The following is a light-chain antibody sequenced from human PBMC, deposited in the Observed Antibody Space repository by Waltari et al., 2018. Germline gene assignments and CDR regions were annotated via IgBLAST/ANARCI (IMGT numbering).Light chain of an antibody. CDR3: QQYGSSVMYT. CDR2: GAS. CDR1: QYITDGS. J-gene: IGKJ2*01. Sequence: VLTXSPGTLSXSPGEXXTLXXRASQYITDGSFAWYQQKPGQAPRLLIYGASSRAAGIPDRFSGSGSGTDFTLTIIRLEPEDFAVYYCQQYGSSVMYTFGQGTKLEIK. V-gene: IGKV3-20*01.